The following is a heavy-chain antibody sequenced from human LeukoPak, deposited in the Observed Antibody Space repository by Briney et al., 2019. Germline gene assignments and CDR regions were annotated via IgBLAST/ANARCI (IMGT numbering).Heavy chain of an antibody. V-gene: IGHV4-34*01. CDR3: ARRYNWNYGYAFDI. CDR2: INHSGST. J-gene: IGHJ3*02. D-gene: IGHD1-7*01. CDR1: GGSFSGYY. Sequence: SETLSLTCAVYGGSFSGYYWSWIRQPPGKGLEWIGEINHSGSTNYNPSLKGRVTISVDTSKNQFSLKLSSVTAADTAVYYCARRYNWNYGYAFDIWGQGTMVTVSS.